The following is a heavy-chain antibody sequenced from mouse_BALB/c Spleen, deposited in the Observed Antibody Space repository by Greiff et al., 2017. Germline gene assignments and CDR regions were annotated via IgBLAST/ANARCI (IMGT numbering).Heavy chain of an antibody. Sequence: QVQLQQSGPELVRPGESVKISCKGSGYTFTDYAMHWVKQSHAKSLEWIGVISIYYDNTNYNQKFKGKATMTVDKSSSTAYMELARLTSEDSAIYYCARVGSRSYAMDYWGQGTSVTVSS. CDR1: GYTFTDYA. J-gene: IGHJ4*01. V-gene: IGHV1-67*01. CDR2: ISIYYDNT. CDR3: ARVGSRSYAMDY. D-gene: IGHD1-1*01.